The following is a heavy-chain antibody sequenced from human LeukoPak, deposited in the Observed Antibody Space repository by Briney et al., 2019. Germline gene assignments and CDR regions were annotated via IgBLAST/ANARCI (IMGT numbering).Heavy chain of an antibody. CDR3: ARESLITMVRGVIGVDV. D-gene: IGHD3-10*01. CDR1: GGSISSGGYY. CDR2: IYYSGST. J-gene: IGHJ6*04. Sequence: PSETLSLTCTVSGGSISSGGYYWSWIRQHPGKGLEWVGYIYYSGSTYYNPSLKSRVTISVDTSKNQSSLKLSSVTAADTAVYYCARESLITMVRGVIGVDVWGKGTTVTVSS. V-gene: IGHV4-31*02.